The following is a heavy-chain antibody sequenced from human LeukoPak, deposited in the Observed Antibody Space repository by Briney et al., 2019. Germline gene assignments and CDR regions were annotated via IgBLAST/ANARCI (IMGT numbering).Heavy chain of an antibody. CDR1: GDSVSSNSAA. CDR3: AREYSSSGLAFDY. J-gene: IGHJ4*02. Sequence: SQTLSLTCAISGDSVSSNSAAWNWIRQSPSRGLEWLGRTYYRSKWHNDYAGSVKGRITINPDTSKNQFSLQVNSVTPEDTAVYYCAREYSSSGLAFDYWGQGTLVTVSS. CDR2: TYYRSKWHN. V-gene: IGHV6-1*01. D-gene: IGHD6-19*01.